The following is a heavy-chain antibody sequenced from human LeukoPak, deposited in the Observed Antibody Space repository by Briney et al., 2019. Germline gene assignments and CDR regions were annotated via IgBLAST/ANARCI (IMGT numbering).Heavy chain of an antibody. Sequence: ASVKVSCKASRYTFTNYDINWVRQATGQGLEWMGWMNTNSGNTGYAQKFQGRVTMTRDTSISTAYMELSSLRSDDTAVYYCARVTGSIDYWGQGTLVTVSS. CDR2: MNTNSGNT. CDR1: RYTFTNYD. D-gene: IGHD1-26*01. J-gene: IGHJ4*02. CDR3: ARVTGSIDY. V-gene: IGHV1-8*01.